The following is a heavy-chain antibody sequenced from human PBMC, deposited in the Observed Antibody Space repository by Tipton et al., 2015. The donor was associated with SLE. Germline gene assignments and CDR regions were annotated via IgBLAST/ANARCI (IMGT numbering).Heavy chain of an antibody. CDR3: AREVITITDSDAFDI. J-gene: IGHJ3*02. Sequence: TLSLTCSVSGDSISSNNFFWSWLRQHPGKGLEWIGYIYYSGSAFYNPSLKSRVTMSVDTSKNQFFMRRSSATATDTAVYYCAREVITITDSDAFDIWGPGTMVTVSS. D-gene: IGHD2-21*01. CDR1: GDSISSNNFF. CDR2: IYYSGSA. V-gene: IGHV4-31*03.